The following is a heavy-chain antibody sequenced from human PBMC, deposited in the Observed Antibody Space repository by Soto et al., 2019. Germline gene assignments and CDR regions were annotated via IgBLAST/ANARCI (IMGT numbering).Heavy chain of an antibody. V-gene: IGHV1-18*04. J-gene: IGHJ4*02. CDR3: ARGRLFGNSPFDY. Sequence: QVQLVQSGVEVKKPGASVKVSCKASGYTFISYAIRWVRQVPGQGLEWVGWISPYNGNTNYTQKFQDRVTMTIETYTSTAYMELRSLRSDDTAVYYCARGRLFGNSPFDYWGQGTLVTVSS. CDR1: GYTFISYA. CDR2: ISPYNGNT. D-gene: IGHD2-15*01.